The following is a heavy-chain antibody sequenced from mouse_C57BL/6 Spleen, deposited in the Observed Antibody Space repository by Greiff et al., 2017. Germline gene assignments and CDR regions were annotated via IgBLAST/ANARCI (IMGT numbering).Heavy chain of an antibody. CDR3: ARSRGYYDFYYYAMDY. V-gene: IGHV1-80*01. CDR2: IYPGDGDT. CDR1: GYAFSSYW. J-gene: IGHJ4*01. D-gene: IGHD2-4*01. Sequence: QVPLQQSGAELVKPGASVKISCKASGYAFSSYWMHWVKQRPGKGLEWIGQIYPGDGDTNYNGKFKGKATLTADKSSSTAYMQLSSLTSEDSAVYFCARSRGYYDFYYYAMDYWGQGTSVTVSS.